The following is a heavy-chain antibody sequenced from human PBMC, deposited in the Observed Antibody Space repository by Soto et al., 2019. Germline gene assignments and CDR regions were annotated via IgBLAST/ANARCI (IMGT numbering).Heavy chain of an antibody. CDR2: INPNSGGT. V-gene: IGHV1-2*04. CDR3: ARDQGRAAAGIYYYGMDV. D-gene: IGHD6-13*01. Sequence: ASVKVSCKASGYTFTGYYMHWVRQAPGQGLEWMGWINPNSGGTNYAQKFQGWVTMTRDTSISTAYMGLSRLRSDDTAVYYCARDQGRAAAGIYYYGMDVWGQGTTVTVSS. CDR1: GYTFTGYY. J-gene: IGHJ6*02.